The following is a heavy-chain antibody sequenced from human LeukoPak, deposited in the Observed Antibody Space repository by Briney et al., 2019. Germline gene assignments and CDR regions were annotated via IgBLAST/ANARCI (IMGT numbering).Heavy chain of an antibody. CDR1: AAIFSSNA. CDR3: AKTPRNYPPRHMDV. J-gene: IGHJ6*03. Sequence: PGGSLRLSCTASAAIFSSNAMHWVRQAPGKGLEWVAFIRYDGSSKYYADSVKGRFTISRDTSKNTSYLQMNSLSLENTALYYCAKTPRNYPPRHMDVWGKGTTVTISS. CDR2: IRYDGSSK. D-gene: IGHD5-24*01. V-gene: IGHV3-30*02.